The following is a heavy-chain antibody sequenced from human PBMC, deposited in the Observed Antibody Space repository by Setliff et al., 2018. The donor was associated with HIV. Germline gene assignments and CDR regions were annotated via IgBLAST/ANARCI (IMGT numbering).Heavy chain of an antibody. CDR1: GGSFSGYY. Sequence: SETLSLTCAVYGGSFSGYYWSWIRQSPGKGLEWIGEINHSGSTNYNPSLKSRVTISVDKSKSQFSLKLNSVTAADTAVYYCGGNGYYSIDYWGQGTLVTVSS. J-gene: IGHJ4*02. CDR2: INHSGST. D-gene: IGHD3-22*01. V-gene: IGHV4-34*01. CDR3: GGNGYYSIDY.